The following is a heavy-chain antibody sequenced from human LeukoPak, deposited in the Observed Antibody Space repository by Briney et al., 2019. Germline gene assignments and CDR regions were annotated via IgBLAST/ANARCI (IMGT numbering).Heavy chain of an antibody. CDR3: ARDLVGSTNWFDP. J-gene: IGHJ5*02. D-gene: IGHD2-8*02. CDR1: GYTFTGYY. CDR2: INPNSGAT. V-gene: IGHV1-2*02. Sequence: GPVKFSCQASGYTFTGYYMHWVRQAPGQGLEWMGWINPNSGATNYVQKFQGRVTMTRDTSVSTAYMELSRLTSDDTAVYYCARDLVGSTNWFDPWGQGTLVTVSS.